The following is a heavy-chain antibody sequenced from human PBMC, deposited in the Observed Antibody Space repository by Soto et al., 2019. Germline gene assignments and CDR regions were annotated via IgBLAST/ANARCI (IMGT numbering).Heavy chain of an antibody. CDR1: GGSFSGYY. V-gene: IGHV4-34*01. CDR3: ARGGYSYGLDY. J-gene: IGHJ4*02. CDR2: INHSGIT. D-gene: IGHD5-18*01. Sequence: SETLSLTCAVYGGSFSGYYCSWIRQPPGKGLEWIGEINHSGITNYNPSLKSRVTISVDTSKNQFSLKLSSVTAADTAVYYCARGGYSYGLDYWGQGTLVAVSS.